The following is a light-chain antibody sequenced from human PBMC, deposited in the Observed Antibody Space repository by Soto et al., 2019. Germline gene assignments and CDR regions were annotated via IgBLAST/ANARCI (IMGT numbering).Light chain of an antibody. CDR3: QSFDTSLSGFVV. V-gene: IGLV1-40*01. Sequence: QLVLTQPPSMSGAPGQRVTISCTGSSSNIGAGYDVHWYQQHPGTAPKLLIFDNSNRPSGVPDRFSGSKSDTSASLAITGLQAEDEADYYCQSFDTSLSGFVVFGGGTKLTVL. J-gene: IGLJ2*01. CDR1: SSNIGAGYD. CDR2: DNS.